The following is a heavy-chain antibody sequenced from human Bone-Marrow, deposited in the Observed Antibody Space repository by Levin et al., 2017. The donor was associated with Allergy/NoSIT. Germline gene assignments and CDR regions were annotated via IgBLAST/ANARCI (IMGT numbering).Heavy chain of an antibody. CDR1: GFTFGDYA. Sequence: PGGSLRLSCTASGFTFGDYAMSWFRQAPGKGLEWVGFIRSKAYGGTTEYAASVKGRFTISRDDSKSIAYLQMNSLKTEDTAVYYCTSTMIVVVNDYWGQGTLVTVSS. CDR3: TSTMIVVVNDY. V-gene: IGHV3-49*03. D-gene: IGHD3-22*01. CDR2: IRSKAYGGTT. J-gene: IGHJ4*02.